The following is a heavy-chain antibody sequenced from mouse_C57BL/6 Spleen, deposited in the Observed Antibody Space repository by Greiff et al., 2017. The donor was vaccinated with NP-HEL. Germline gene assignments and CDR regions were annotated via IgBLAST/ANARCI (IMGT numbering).Heavy chain of an antibody. CDR3: ATDGYYDY. V-gene: IGHV1-50*01. CDR1: GYTFTSYW. D-gene: IGHD2-3*01. Sequence: QVQLQQPGAELVKPGASVKLSCKASGYTFTSYWMQWVKQRPGQGLEWIGEIDPSDSYPNYNQKFKGKATLTVDTSSSTAYMQLSSLTSEDAAVYYCATDGYYDYWGQGTTLTVSS. J-gene: IGHJ2*01. CDR2: IDPSDSYP.